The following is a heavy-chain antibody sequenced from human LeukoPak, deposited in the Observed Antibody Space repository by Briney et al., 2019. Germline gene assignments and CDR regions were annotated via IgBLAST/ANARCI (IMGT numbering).Heavy chain of an antibody. Sequence: GGSLRLSRAASGFTFIDYDMHWVRQVVGKGLEWVSAIGIRGDTHYSGSVKGRFTISRENAESSLYLQMNSLRAEDTAVYYCARGGIQVSGIDEFDYWGQGTLVTVSS. J-gene: IGHJ4*02. V-gene: IGHV3-13*01. CDR3: ARGGIQVSGIDEFDY. CDR2: IGIRGDT. D-gene: IGHD6-19*01. CDR1: GFTFIDYD.